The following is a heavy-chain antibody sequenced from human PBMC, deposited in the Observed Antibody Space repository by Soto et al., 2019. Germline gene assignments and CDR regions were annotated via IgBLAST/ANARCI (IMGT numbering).Heavy chain of an antibody. V-gene: IGHV1-18*01. D-gene: IGHD3-22*01. Sequence: ASVKVSCKASGYTFTSYGISWVRQAPGQGLEWMGWISAYNGNTNYAQKLQGRVTMTTDTSTSTAYMELRSLRSDDTALYYCARYSYYYDSSGYYSPYWGQGTLVTVSS. CDR3: ARYSYYYDSSGYYSPY. CDR2: ISAYNGNT. J-gene: IGHJ4*02. CDR1: GYTFTSYG.